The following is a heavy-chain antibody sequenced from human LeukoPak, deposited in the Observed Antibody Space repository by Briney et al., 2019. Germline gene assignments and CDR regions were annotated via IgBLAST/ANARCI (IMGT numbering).Heavy chain of an antibody. J-gene: IGHJ4*02. CDR2: IYHSGST. D-gene: IGHD3-9*01. Sequence: PSETLSLTCAVSGGSISSGGYSWSWIRQPPGKGLEWIGYIYHSGSTYYNPPLKSRVTISVDTSKNQFSLKLSSVTAADTAVYYCAREGGHGGGVWLRYFDYWGQGTLVTVSS. CDR3: AREGGHGGGVWLRYFDY. V-gene: IGHV4-30-2*01. CDR1: GGSISSGGYS.